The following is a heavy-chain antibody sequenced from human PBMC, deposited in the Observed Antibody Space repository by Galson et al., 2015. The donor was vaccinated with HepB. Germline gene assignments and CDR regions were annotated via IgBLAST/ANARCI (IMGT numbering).Heavy chain of an antibody. CDR1: GGPISGYY. CDR3: ARWGMSTPMTTSTWGGMDV. Sequence: ETLSLTCTVSGGPISGYYWSWMRQPPGKGLEWIGFIHYSGSTSYNPFLRSRVTISVDTSKNHFSLKVTSVTTSDTAVYFCARWGMSTPMTTSTWGGMDVWGQGATVTVSS. V-gene: IGHV4-59*01. J-gene: IGHJ6*02. D-gene: IGHD3-16*01. CDR2: IHYSGST.